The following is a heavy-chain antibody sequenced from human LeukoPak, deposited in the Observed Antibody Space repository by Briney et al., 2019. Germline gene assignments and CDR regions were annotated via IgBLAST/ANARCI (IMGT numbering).Heavy chain of an antibody. D-gene: IGHD3-22*01. V-gene: IGHV3-9*01. Sequence: PGGSLRLSCAASGFTFDDYAMHWVRQAPGKGLEWVSGISWNSGSIGYADSVKGRFTISRDNAKNSLYLQMNSLRAEDTALYYCAKSYYYDTPAAFDIWGQGTMVTVSS. CDR1: GFTFDDYA. J-gene: IGHJ3*02. CDR3: AKSYYYDTPAAFDI. CDR2: ISWNSGSI.